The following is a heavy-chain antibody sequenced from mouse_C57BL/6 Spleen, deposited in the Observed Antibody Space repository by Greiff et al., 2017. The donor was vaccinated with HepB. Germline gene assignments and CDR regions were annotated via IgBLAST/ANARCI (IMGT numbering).Heavy chain of an antibody. CDR2: IHPSDSDT. Sequence: VQLQQPGAELVKPGASVKVSCKASGYTFTSYWMHWVKQRPGQGLEWIGRIHPSDSDTNYNQKFKGKATLTVDKSSSTAYMPLSNLTSEDSAFYYCAIHVLLSYYAMDYWGQGTSVTVSS. V-gene: IGHV1-74*01. CDR1: GYTFTSYW. J-gene: IGHJ4*01. D-gene: IGHD1-1*01. CDR3: AIHVLLSYYAMDY.